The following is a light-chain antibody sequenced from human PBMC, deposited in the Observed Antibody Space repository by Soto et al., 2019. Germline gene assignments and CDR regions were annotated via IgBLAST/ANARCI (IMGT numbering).Light chain of an antibody. CDR1: QSVSSN. Sequence: EIVMTQSPATLSVSPGERATLSCRASQSVSSNLAWYQQKPGQAPRLLIYGASTRATGIPARFSGSGSGTEVTLTISSLPSDDLDLYYCHQYNSWPPLTFGGGTKLEIK. CDR3: HQYNSWPPLT. CDR2: GAS. V-gene: IGKV3-15*01. J-gene: IGKJ4*01.